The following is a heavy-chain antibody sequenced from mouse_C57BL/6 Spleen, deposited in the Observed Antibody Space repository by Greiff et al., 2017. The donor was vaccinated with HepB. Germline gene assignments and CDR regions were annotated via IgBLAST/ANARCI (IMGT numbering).Heavy chain of an antibody. CDR3: ARRYYYGENWYFDV. D-gene: IGHD1-1*01. CDR2: TSNGGGST. Sequence: EVKLVESGGGLVQPGGSPKLSCAASGFTFSDYYMYWVRQTPEKRLEWVAYTSNGGGSTYYPDTVKGRFTISRDNAKNTLYLQMSRLKSEDTAMYYCARRYYYGENWYFDVWGTGTTVTVSS. CDR1: GFTFSDYY. V-gene: IGHV5-12*01. J-gene: IGHJ1*03.